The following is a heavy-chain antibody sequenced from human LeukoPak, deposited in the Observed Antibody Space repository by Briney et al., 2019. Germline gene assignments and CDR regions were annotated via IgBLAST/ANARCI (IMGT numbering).Heavy chain of an antibody. V-gene: IGHV3-21*01. CDR1: GFTFSSYS. CDR2: ISSNSNYI. Sequence: GGSLRLSCTASGFTFSSYSMNWVRQAPGKGLEWVSSISSNSNYIYYADSVKGRFTISRDNAKNSLYLQMNSLRAEDTAVYYCARDGIVVVVAAYFDYWGQGTLVTVSS. D-gene: IGHD2-15*01. CDR3: ARDGIVVVVAAYFDY. J-gene: IGHJ4*02.